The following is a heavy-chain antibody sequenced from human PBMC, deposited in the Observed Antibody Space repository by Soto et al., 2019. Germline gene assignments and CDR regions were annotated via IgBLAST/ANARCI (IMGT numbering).Heavy chain of an antibody. V-gene: IGHV3-23*01. D-gene: IGHD3-22*01. CDR3: ATLTYYYDSSGYFTQRGAFDI. J-gene: IGHJ3*02. Sequence: GGSLRLSCAASGFTFSSYAMSWVRQAPGKGLEWVSAISGSGGSTYYADSVKGRFTISRDNSKNTLYLQMNSLRAEDTAVYYCATLTYYYDSSGYFTQRGAFDIWGQGTMVTVSS. CDR2: ISGSGGST. CDR1: GFTFSSYA.